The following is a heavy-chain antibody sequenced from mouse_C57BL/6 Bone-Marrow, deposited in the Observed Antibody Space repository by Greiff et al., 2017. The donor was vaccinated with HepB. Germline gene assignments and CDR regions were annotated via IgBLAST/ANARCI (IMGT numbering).Heavy chain of an antibody. Sequence: EVHLVESGGGLVQSGRSLRLSCATSGFTFSDFYMEWVRQAPGKGLEWIAASRNKANDYTTEYSASVKGRFIVSRDTSQSIVYLQMNALRAEDTAIYYCARDVYYGSSYWYFDVWGTGTTVTVSS. V-gene: IGHV7-1*01. J-gene: IGHJ1*03. CDR3: ARDVYYGSSYWYFDV. D-gene: IGHD1-1*01. CDR2: SRNKANDYTT. CDR1: GFTFSDFY.